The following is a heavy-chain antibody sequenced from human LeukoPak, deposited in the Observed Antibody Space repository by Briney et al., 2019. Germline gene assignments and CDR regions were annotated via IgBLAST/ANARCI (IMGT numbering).Heavy chain of an antibody. CDR3: AKDFGDYRAVFDY. D-gene: IGHD4-11*01. CDR2: ISYDGSNK. J-gene: IGHJ4*02. Sequence: GGSLRLSCAASGFTFSSYGIHWVRQAPGKGLEWVAVISYDGSNKYYADSVKGRFTISRDNSKNTLYLQMNSLRAEDTAVYYCAKDFGDYRAVFDYWGQGTLVTVSS. CDR1: GFTFSSYG. V-gene: IGHV3-30*18.